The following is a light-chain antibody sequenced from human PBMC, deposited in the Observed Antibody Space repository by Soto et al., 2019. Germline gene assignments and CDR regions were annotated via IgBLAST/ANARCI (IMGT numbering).Light chain of an antibody. CDR2: EVT. CDR1: SNDVGGHNY. V-gene: IGLV2-14*01. Sequence: QSALTQPASVSGSPGQSITISCTGTSNDVGGHNYVSWFQQHPGKVPKLMIYEVTNRPSGVSNRFSGSKSGYTASLTISGLQAEDEADYYCAAWDDSLNGVVFGGGTKVTVL. CDR3: AAWDDSLNGVV. J-gene: IGLJ2*01.